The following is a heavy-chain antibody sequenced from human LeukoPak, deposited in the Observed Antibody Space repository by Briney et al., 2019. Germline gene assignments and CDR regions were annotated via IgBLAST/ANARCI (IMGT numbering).Heavy chain of an antibody. Sequence: PGGSLRLSCTASGFTFGDYAMSWVRQAPGEGLEWVGFIRSKAYGGTTEYAASVKGRFIISRDDSKSIAYLQMSSLKTEDTAMYHCTTRREYSYGLGLWGQGTLVTVSS. D-gene: IGHD5-18*01. V-gene: IGHV3-49*04. J-gene: IGHJ4*02. CDR1: GFTFGDYA. CDR2: IRSKAYGGTT. CDR3: TTRREYSYGLGL.